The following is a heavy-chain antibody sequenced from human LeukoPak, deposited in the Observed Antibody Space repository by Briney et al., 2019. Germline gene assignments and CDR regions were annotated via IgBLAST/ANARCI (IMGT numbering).Heavy chain of an antibody. D-gene: IGHD1-26*01. CDR3: ARKGGATTYGYYYYYMDV. CDR2: ISSSSSYI. V-gene: IGHV3-21*01. CDR1: GFTFSSYT. Sequence: PGGSLRLSCAASGFTFSSYTMKWVRQAPGKGLEWVSSISSSSSYIYYTDSVKGRFTISRDNAKNSLFLQMNSLRAEDTAVYYCARKGGATTYGYYYYYMDVWGKGTTVTISS. J-gene: IGHJ6*03.